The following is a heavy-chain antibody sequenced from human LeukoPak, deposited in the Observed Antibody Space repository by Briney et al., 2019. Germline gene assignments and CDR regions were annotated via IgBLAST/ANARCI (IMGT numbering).Heavy chain of an antibody. CDR2: IIPIFGTA. CDR3: ARGATISDYYFDY. CDR1: GYTFTSYD. D-gene: IGHD5-24*01. J-gene: IGHJ4*02. V-gene: IGHV1-69*13. Sequence: SVKVSCKASGYTFTSYDIDWVRQATGQGLEWMGGIIPIFGTANYAQKFQGRVTITADESTSTAYMELSSLRSEDTAVYYCARGATISDYYFDYWGQGTLVTVSS.